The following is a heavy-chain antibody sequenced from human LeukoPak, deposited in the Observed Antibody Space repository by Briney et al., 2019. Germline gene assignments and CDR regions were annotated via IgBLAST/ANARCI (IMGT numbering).Heavy chain of an antibody. V-gene: IGHV3-7*01. CDR2: IKPDGSEN. Sequence: GGSLRLSCAASRFTFSNYWMTWLRPAPGQGLEWVANIKPDGSENNYADSVKGRFTISRDNAKKSLYLQMNSLRAEDTSLYYCASGYSSNWATFDYWGRGTLVNVSS. D-gene: IGHD6-13*01. CDR3: ASGYSSNWATFDY. CDR1: RFTFSNYW. J-gene: IGHJ4*02.